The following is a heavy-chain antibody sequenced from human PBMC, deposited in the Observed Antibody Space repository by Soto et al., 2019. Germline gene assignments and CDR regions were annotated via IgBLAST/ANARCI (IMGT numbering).Heavy chain of an antibody. J-gene: IGHJ6*02. CDR2: IGESGTPT. CDR3: ARYRPGVRYYGMEV. D-gene: IGHD5-18*01. V-gene: IGHV3-23*01. Sequence: PGGSLRLSCAASGFTFSSYAMKWVRQAPGKGLEWVSLIGESGTPTYYADSVKGRFTISRDNSGNTLFLEMYSLRAEDTAVYYCARYRPGVRYYGMEVWGQGTTVTVSS. CDR1: GFTFSSYA.